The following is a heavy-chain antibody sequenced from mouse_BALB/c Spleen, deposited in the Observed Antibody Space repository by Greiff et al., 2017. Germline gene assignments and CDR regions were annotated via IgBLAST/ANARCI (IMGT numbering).Heavy chain of an antibody. CDR1: GFNIKDYY. Sequence: EVQLQQSGAELVRSGASVKLSCTASGFNIKDYYMHWVKQRPEQGLEWIGWIDPENGDTEYAPKFQGKATMTADTSSNTAYLQLSSLTSEDTAVYYCLYGNYYYAMDYWGKGTSVTVSS. D-gene: IGHD2-1*01. J-gene: IGHJ4*01. CDR3: LYGNYYYAMDY. V-gene: IGHV14-4*02. CDR2: IDPENGDT.